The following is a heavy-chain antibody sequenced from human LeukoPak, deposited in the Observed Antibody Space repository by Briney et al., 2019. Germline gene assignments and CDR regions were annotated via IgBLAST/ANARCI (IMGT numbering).Heavy chain of an antibody. CDR2: VNHSGST. CDR3: ARGREVTRDFDY. V-gene: IGHV4-34*01. Sequence: PSETLSLTCVVYGGSFSGYYWSWIRQPPGKGLEWIGDVNHSGSTNYNPSLESQVTISVDTSKSQFSLKLSSVTAADTSVYYCARGREVTRDFDYWGQGTLVSVSS. J-gene: IGHJ4*02. D-gene: IGHD4-23*01. CDR1: GGSFSGYY.